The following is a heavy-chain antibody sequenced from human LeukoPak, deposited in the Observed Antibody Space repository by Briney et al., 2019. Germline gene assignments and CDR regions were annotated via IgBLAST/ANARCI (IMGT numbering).Heavy chain of an antibody. D-gene: IGHD2-2*01. V-gene: IGHV4-59*12. CDR2: IYYSGST. CDR1: GGSFSGYY. Sequence: SETLSLTCAVYGGSFSGYYWSWIRQPPGKGLEWRAHIYYSGSTNDNPSLKSRVTISVDTSKNQFSLKLSSVTAADTAVYYCAREYCSSTSCSGMDVWGQGTTVTVSS. CDR3: AREYCSSTSCSGMDV. J-gene: IGHJ6*02.